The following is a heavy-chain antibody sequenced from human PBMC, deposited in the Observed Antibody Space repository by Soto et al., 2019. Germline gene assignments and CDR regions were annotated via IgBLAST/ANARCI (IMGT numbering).Heavy chain of an antibody. CDR3: ARDRYSSSWYYYYGMDV. CDR2: INAGNGNT. CDR1: GFTFTSYA. V-gene: IGHV1-3*01. J-gene: IGHJ6*02. Sequence: ASAKVSSKDSGFTFTSYAMHWVRPSPGQRLEWMGWINAGNGNTKYSQKFQGRVTITRDTSASTAYMELSSLRSEDTAVYYCARDRYSSSWYYYYGMDVWGQGTTVTVSS. D-gene: IGHD6-13*01.